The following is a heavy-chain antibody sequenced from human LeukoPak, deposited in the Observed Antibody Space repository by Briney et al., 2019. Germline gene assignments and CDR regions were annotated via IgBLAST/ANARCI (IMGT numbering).Heavy chain of an antibody. CDR3: AKDHGRSAGWYSFDS. CDR1: GFTFSSYA. J-gene: IGHJ4*02. D-gene: IGHD2-15*01. Sequence: PGGSLRLSCAASGFTFSSYAMSWVRQAPGKGLEWVSAISGSGGSTYYADSVRGRFTISRDISKNILYLQMDGLRADDTAVYYCAKDHGRSAGWYSFDSWGQGTLVTVSS. CDR2: ISGSGGST. V-gene: IGHV3-23*01.